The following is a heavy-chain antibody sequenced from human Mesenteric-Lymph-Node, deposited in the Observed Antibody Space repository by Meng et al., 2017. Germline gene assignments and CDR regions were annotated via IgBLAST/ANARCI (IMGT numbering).Heavy chain of an antibody. CDR2: IYYSGSR. J-gene: IGHJ4*02. V-gene: IGHV4-30-4*01. Sequence: QGQLHVSGLGLVNPSQTLSLTCTVCGDSIRSTDYYWSWFRQPPGKGLEWIGYIYYSGSRYYNPSLKSRVTISVDKSKNQFSLKLSSVTAADTAVYYCARADKVRFDYWGQGTLVTVSS. CDR3: ARADKVRFDY. CDR1: GDSIRSTDYY.